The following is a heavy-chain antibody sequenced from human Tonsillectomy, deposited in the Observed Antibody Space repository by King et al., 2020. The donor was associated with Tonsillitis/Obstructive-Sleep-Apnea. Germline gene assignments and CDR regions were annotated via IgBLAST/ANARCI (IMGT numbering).Heavy chain of an antibody. J-gene: IGHJ4*02. CDR3: ARHGYTIFVVVTNFDY. D-gene: IGHD3-3*01. V-gene: IGHV4-39*01. Sequence: QLQESGPGLVKPSETLSLTCTVSGGSISSSSYYWGWIRQPPGKGLEWIGSIYYSGSTYYNPSLKSRVTISVDTSKNQFSLKLSSVTAADTAVYYCARHGYTIFVVVTNFDYWGQGTLVTVSS. CDR2: IYYSGST. CDR1: GGSISSSSYY.